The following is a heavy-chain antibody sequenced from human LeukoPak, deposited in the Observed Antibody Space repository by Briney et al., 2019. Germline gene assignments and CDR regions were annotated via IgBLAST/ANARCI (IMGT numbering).Heavy chain of an antibody. CDR2: IYYSGST. D-gene: IGHD5-12*01. CDR3: ARGWESGYDLDY. J-gene: IGHJ4*02. CDR1: GGSISSYC. Sequence: SETLSLTCTVSGGSISSYCWSWIRQPPGKGLEWIGYIYYSGSTNYNPSLKSRVTISVDTSKNQFSLKLSSVTAADTAVYYCARGWESGYDLDYWGQGTLVTVSS. V-gene: IGHV4-59*01.